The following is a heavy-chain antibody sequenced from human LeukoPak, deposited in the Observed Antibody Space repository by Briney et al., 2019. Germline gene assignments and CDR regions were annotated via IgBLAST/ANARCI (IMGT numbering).Heavy chain of an antibody. CDR3: VQDSYAISSSGSTFAS. CDR2: ITSNSGYV. J-gene: IGHJ4*02. CDR1: GFIFEDYA. Sequence: GGSLRLSCTISGFIFEDYAMHWVRQVPGKGLEWVSSITSNSGYVAYADSVKGRFSISRDNAKNSLYLQMNSLRTEDMAVYYCVQDSYAISSSGSTFASWGQGTLVTVSS. V-gene: IGHV3-9*03. D-gene: IGHD2-2*01.